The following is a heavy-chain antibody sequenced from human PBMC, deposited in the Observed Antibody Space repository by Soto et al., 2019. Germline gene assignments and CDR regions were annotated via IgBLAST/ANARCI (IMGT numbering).Heavy chain of an antibody. CDR1: GYTFSGYY. Sequence: ASVKVSCKASGYTFSGYYIHWVRQAPGQGLEWMGWISPKSGSANLAQRFQGRVTMTRDTSIATAYMELRRLKSDDTAVYYCARGPYYRPAYGMDVWGQGTTVTVSS. D-gene: IGHD1-26*01. J-gene: IGHJ6*02. CDR3: ARGPYYRPAYGMDV. CDR2: ISPKSGSA. V-gene: IGHV1-2*02.